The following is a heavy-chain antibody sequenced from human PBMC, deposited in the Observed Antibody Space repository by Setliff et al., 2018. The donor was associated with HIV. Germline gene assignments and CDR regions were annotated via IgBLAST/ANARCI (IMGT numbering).Heavy chain of an antibody. V-gene: IGHV4-38-2*02. CDR1: GGSISSGFY. J-gene: IGHJ3*02. Sequence: PSETLSLTCTVSGGSISSGFYWGWIRQPPGKGLEWIGSIYHTGSTYYNPSLKSRVTMSVDTSKNRFSLKLSSVTAADTAIFYCARHAGSGARDDAFDTWGQGPLVTVSS. CDR2: IYHTGST. CDR3: ARHAGSGARDDAFDT. D-gene: IGHD6-19*01.